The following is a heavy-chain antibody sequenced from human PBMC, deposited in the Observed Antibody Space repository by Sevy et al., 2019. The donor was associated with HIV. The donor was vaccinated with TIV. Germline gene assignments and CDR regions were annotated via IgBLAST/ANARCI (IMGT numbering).Heavy chain of an antibody. Sequence: SETLSLTCTVSGGSISSSSYYWGWIRQRPGKGLEWTWSIYYSGSTYYNPSLKSRVTISVDTSKNQFSLKLSSVTAADTAVYYCARLGETGDYWGQGTLVTVSS. CDR1: GGSISSSSYY. D-gene: IGHD2-21*01. J-gene: IGHJ4*02. V-gene: IGHV4-39*01. CDR3: ARLGETGDY. CDR2: IYYSGST.